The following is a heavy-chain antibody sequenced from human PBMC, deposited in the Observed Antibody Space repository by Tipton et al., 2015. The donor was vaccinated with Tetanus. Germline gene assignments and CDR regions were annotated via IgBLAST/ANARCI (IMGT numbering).Heavy chain of an antibody. Sequence: GLVKPSETLSLTCTVSGGSINSGTYSWGWIRQPPGKGLEYIGYILYGGGTHYNPSLKSRVTVSADPSQNQFSLKLTSVTAADTAVYYCARIHDFLSGHFDFWGQGTLVAVSS. CDR2: ILYGGGT. CDR3: ARIHDFLSGHFDF. D-gene: IGHD3-3*01. CDR1: GGSINSGTYS. J-gene: IGHJ4*02. V-gene: IGHV4-61*01.